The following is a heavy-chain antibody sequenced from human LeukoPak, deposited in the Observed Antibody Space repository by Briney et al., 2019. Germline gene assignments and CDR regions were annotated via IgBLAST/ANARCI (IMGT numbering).Heavy chain of an antibody. CDR1: GFTFSSYA. J-gene: IGHJ4*02. Sequence: SGGSLRLSCAASGFTFSSYAMHWVRQALGKGLEWVAVISYDGSNKYYADSVKGRFTISRDNAKNSLYLQMNSLRAEDTAVYYCARDGGRKQLGADYWGQGTLVTVSS. CDR2: ISYDGSNK. D-gene: IGHD6-6*01. CDR3: ARDGGRKQLGADY. V-gene: IGHV3-30-3*01.